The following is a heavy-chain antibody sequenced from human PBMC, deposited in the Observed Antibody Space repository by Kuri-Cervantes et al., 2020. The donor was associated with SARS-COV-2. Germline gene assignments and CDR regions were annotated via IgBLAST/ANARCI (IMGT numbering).Heavy chain of an antibody. Sequence: ASVKVSCKASGYTFTSYDINWVRQATGQGLEWMGWMNPNSGNTGYAQKFQGRVTMTRNTSISTAYMELSSLRSEDTAVYYCAREHTAMVNAVSFDIWGQGTMVTVSS. D-gene: IGHD5-18*01. CDR2: MNPNSGNT. CDR1: GYTFTSYD. V-gene: IGHV1-8*01. CDR3: AREHTAMVNAVSFDI. J-gene: IGHJ3*02.